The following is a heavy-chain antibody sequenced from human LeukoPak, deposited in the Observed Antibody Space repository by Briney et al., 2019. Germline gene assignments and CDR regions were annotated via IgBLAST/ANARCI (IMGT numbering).Heavy chain of an antibody. CDR1: GFTVSSNY. V-gene: IGHV3-7*01. J-gene: IGHJ4*02. CDR2: IKQDGSEK. D-gene: IGHD3-3*01. Sequence: GGSLRLSCAASGFTVSSNYMSWVRQAPGKGLEWVANIKQDGSEKYYVDSVKGRFTISRDNAKNSVYLQMNSLRAEDTAVYYCARDRQNKDLWSGGDYWGQGTLVTVSS. CDR3: ARDRQNKDLWSGGDY.